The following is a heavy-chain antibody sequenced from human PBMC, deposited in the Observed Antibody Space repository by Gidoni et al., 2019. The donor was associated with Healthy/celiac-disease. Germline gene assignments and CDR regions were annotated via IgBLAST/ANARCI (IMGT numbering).Heavy chain of an antibody. D-gene: IGHD6-19*01. CDR2: ISYDGSNK. J-gene: IGHJ4*02. CDR1: GFTFSSYG. CDR3: AKHRSIAVAGTVFDY. Sequence: QVQLVESGGGVVQPGRSLRLSCAASGFTFSSYGMHWVRQAPGQGLEWVAVISYDGSNKYYADSVKGRFTISRDNSKNTLYLQMNSLRAEDTAVYYCAKHRSIAVAGTVFDYWGQGTLVTVSS. V-gene: IGHV3-30*18.